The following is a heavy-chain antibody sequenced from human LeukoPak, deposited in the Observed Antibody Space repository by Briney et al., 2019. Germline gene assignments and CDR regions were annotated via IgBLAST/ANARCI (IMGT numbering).Heavy chain of an antibody. V-gene: IGHV1-46*01. Sequence: ASVKVSYKASGYTFTSYYMHWVRQAPGQGLEWMGIINPSGGSTSYAQKFQGRVTMTRDTSTSTVYMELSSLRSEDTAVYYCARNRGKEMATTTLFDYWGQGTLVTVSS. J-gene: IGHJ4*02. CDR3: ARNRGKEMATTTLFDY. CDR1: GYTFTSYY. CDR2: INPSGGST. D-gene: IGHD5-24*01.